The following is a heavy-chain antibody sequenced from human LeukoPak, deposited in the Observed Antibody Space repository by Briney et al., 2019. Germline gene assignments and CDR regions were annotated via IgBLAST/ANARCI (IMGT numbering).Heavy chain of an antibody. J-gene: IGHJ3*02. D-gene: IGHD6-13*01. Sequence: PSETLALTCTVSGYSISSGYYWGWIRQPPGKGLEWIGSIYHSGSTYYNPSLRSRITISVDTSKNQFSLKLSSVTAADTAVYYCAREGRQQLVTDAFDIWGQGTMVTVSS. CDR3: AREGRQQLVTDAFDI. CDR1: GYSISSGYY. V-gene: IGHV4-38-2*02. CDR2: IYHSGST.